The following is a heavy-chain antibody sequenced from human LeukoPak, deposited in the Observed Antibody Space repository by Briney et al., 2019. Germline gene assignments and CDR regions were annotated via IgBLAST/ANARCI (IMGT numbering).Heavy chain of an antibody. V-gene: IGHV3-7*05. J-gene: IGHJ4*02. CDR1: GFTFSTYW. CDR3: ARDVGGALDY. CDR2: IKRDGSDK. Sequence: HPGGPLRLSCAASGFTFSTYWMAWVRQVPGKGLEWVANIKRDGSDKNYVDSVKGRFTISRDNAKNSLYLQMNTLRAEDTAVYYCARDVGGALDYWGQGTLVTVSS. D-gene: IGHD2-21*01.